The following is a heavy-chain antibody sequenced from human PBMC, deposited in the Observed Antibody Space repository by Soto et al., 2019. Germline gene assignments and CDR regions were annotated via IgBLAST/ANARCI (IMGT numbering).Heavy chain of an antibody. V-gene: IGHV4-30-4*01. J-gene: IGHJ5*02. Sequence: SETVSLTCTVSGGSISSGDYYWSWIRQPPGKGLEWIGYIYYSGSTYYNPSLKSRVTISVDTSKNQFSLKLSPVTAADTAVYYCARGTYPNWFDPWGQGTLVTVSS. CDR3: ARGTYPNWFDP. CDR1: GGSISSGDYY. CDR2: IYYSGST.